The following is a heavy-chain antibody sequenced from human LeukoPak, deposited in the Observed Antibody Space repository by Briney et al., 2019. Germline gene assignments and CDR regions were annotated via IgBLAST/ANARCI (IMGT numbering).Heavy chain of an antibody. CDR1: GFTFSSYA. CDR3: ARDHLSSASLDY. J-gene: IGHJ4*02. Sequence: GGSLRLSCAASGFTFSSYAMHWVRQAPGKGLEWVAVISYDGSNKYYADSVKGRFTISRDNSKNTLYLQMNSLRAEDTAVYYCARDHLSSASLDYWGQGTLVTVSS. CDR2: ISYDGSNK. V-gene: IGHV3-30-3*01. D-gene: IGHD3-22*01.